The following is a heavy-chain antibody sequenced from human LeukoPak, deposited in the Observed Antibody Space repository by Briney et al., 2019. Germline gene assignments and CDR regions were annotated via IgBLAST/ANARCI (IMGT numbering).Heavy chain of an antibody. V-gene: IGHV4-59*01. D-gene: IGHD3-22*01. CDR3: ARETRGGGYYDSSGYYYFDY. CDR2: IYYSGST. CDR1: GGSISSYY. Sequence: SETLSLTCTVSGGSISSYYWSWIRQPPGKGLEWIGYIYYSGSTNYNPSLKSRVTISVDTSKNQFSLKLSSVTAADTAVYYCARETRGGGYYDSSGYYYFDYWGQGTLVTVSS. J-gene: IGHJ4*02.